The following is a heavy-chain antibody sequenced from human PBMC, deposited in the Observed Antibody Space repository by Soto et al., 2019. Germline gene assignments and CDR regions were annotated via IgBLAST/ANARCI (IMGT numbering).Heavy chain of an antibody. D-gene: IGHD3-22*01. V-gene: IGHV4-61*01. CDR1: GGSVSSGSYY. CDR2: IYYSGST. J-gene: IGHJ4*02. CDR3: ARGASYYYYSGGYYYFDY. Sequence: QVQLQESGPGLVKPSETLSLTCTVSGGSVSSGSYYWNWIRQPPGKGPEWIGYIYYSGSTNYNPSLKSRVTISVDTSKNQFSLKLSSVTAADTAVYYCARGASYYYYSGGYYYFDYWGQGTLVTVSS.